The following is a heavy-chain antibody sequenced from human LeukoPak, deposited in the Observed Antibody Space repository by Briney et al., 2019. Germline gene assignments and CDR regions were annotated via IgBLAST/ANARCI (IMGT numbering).Heavy chain of an antibody. CDR2: INPSGGST. D-gene: IGHD5-12*01. CDR1: GYTFTSYY. CDR3: ASDPANIEATLSG. J-gene: IGHJ4*02. V-gene: IGHV1-46*01. Sequence: ASVKVSCKASGYTFTSYYMHWVRQAPGRGLEWMGIINPSGGSTSYAQKFQGRVTMTRDMSTSTVYMELNSLRSEDTAVYYCASDPANIEATLSGWGQGTLVTVSS.